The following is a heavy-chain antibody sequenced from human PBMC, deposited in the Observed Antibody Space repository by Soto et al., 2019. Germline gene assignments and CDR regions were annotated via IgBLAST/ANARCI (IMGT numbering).Heavy chain of an antibody. J-gene: IGHJ4*02. D-gene: IGHD3-10*01. CDR3: ARDTKQGLLLYYFDY. V-gene: IGHV1-18*01. CDR2: ISAYNGNT. Sequence: ASVKVSCKASGYTFTSYGISWVRQAPGQGLEWMGWISAYNGNTNYAQKLQGRVTMTTDTSTSTAYMELRSLRSDDTAVYYCARDTKQGLLLYYFDYWAQEPLVTFP. CDR1: GYTFTSYG.